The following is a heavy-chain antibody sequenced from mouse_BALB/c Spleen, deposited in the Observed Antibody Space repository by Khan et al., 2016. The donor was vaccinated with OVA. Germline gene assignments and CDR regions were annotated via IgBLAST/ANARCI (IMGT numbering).Heavy chain of an antibody. CDR1: GYTFTAYW. CDR3: ARRGLYCIFAY. V-gene: IGHV1-7*01. D-gene: IGHD2-12*01. J-gene: IGHJ3*01. CDR2: IDPSTDYT. Sequence: QVQLKESGAELAKPGASVKMSCKASGYTFTAYWVHWVKQRPGQGLEWIGYIDPSTDYTEYNQRFKDKATLTTDKSSSTAYMQLSSLTSEDSAVYYCARRGLYCIFAYWGQGTLVTVSA.